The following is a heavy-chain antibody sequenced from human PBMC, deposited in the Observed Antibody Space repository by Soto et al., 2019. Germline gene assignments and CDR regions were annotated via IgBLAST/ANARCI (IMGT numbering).Heavy chain of an antibody. CDR3: ARPRSKSSSGFDI. Sequence: PGGSLRLSCAASGFTFSNAWMSWVRQAPGKGLEWVGRINEDGSGGDYAESVKGRFTISRDNAKNTLYLEMNSLRVEDTAVYYCARPRSKSSSGFDIWGQGTMVTVSS. D-gene: IGHD6-6*01. CDR2: INEDGSGG. V-gene: IGHV3-74*01. J-gene: IGHJ3*02. CDR1: GFTFSNAW.